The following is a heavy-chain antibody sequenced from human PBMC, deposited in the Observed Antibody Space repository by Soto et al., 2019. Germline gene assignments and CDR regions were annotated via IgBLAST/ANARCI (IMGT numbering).Heavy chain of an antibody. CDR2: IYYSGNT. Sequence: SETLSLTCTVSGGSISSSSYYWGWIRQPPGKGLEWTGSIYYSGNTYYNPSLKSRVTISVDTSKNQFSLRLTSVTAADTAVYYCARHGVVTTYAHLDYWGQGTLVTVSS. V-gene: IGHV4-39*01. CDR3: ARHGVVTTYAHLDY. D-gene: IGHD4-17*01. CDR1: GGSISSSSYY. J-gene: IGHJ4*02.